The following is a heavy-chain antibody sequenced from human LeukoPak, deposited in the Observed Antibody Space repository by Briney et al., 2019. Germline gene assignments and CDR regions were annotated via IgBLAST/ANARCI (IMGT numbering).Heavy chain of an antibody. Sequence: PSETLSLTCSVSGASTTSYYWNWIRQAPGKGLEWIGYIYSDGTTSYSPSLRSRVTISIDTSRNQFSLKLSSVTAADAAVYYCVRDQGGSSYRHAFDLWGQGTMVTVSS. J-gene: IGHJ3*01. D-gene: IGHD2-15*01. V-gene: IGHV4-59*01. CDR1: GASTTSYY. CDR2: IYSDGTT. CDR3: VRDQGGSSYRHAFDL.